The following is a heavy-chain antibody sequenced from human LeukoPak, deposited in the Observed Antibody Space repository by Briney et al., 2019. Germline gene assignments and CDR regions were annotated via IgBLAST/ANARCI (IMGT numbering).Heavy chain of an antibody. CDR3: AKGPLCWLRLPLDY. V-gene: IGHV3-30*02. CDR2: IRYDGSNK. CDR1: GFTFSSYG. D-gene: IGHD5-12*01. Sequence: GGSLRLSCAASGFTFSSYGMHWVRQAPGKGLEWVAFIRYDGSNKYYADSVKGRFAISRDNSKNTLYLQMNSLRAEDTAVYYCAKGPLCWLRLPLDYWGQGTLVTVSS. J-gene: IGHJ4*02.